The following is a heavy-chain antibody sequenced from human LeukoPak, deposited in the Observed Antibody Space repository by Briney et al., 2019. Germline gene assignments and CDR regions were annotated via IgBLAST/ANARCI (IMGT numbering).Heavy chain of an antibody. J-gene: IGHJ6*03. CDR3: AAGSRPYYFYYMAV. CDR1: GGSIKTYY. CDR2: MSYSGTT. V-gene: IGHV4-59*08. Sequence: SETLSLTCTVSGGSIKTYYWSWSRQPPGKGPEWIGSMSYSGTTNYIPSLKSRVSMTIDISKNQFSLKLTSVTAADTALYFCAAGSRPYYFYYMAVWGTGTTVTVSS.